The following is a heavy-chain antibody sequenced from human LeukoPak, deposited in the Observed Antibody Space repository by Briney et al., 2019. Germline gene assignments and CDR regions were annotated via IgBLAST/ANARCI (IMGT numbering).Heavy chain of an antibody. CDR3: AVFFGGRNPFDP. D-gene: IGHD3-3*01. J-gene: IGHJ5*02. V-gene: IGHV1-18*01. CDR1: GYTLTSYG. CDR2: ISAYNGNT. Sequence: GASVKVSCKASGYTLTSYGISWVRQAPGQGLEWMGRISAYNGNTNYAQKLQGRVTMTTDTSTSTAYMELRSLRSDDTAVYYCAVFFGGRNPFDPWGQGTLVTVSS.